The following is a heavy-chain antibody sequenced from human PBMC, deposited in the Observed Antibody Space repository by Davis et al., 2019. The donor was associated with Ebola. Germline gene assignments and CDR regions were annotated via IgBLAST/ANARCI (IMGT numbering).Heavy chain of an antibody. CDR3: ARGGLRGTTYSYGMDV. Sequence: GGSLRLSCAASGFTFRSYDMHWVRQSTGKGLEWVSGTGTAGDTYYSGSVRGRFTISRENAKNSLYLQMNSLRAGDSAVYYCARGGLRGTTYSYGMDVWGKGTTVTVSS. CDR2: TGTAGDT. V-gene: IGHV3-13*01. D-gene: IGHD1-7*01. J-gene: IGHJ6*03. CDR1: GFTFRSYD.